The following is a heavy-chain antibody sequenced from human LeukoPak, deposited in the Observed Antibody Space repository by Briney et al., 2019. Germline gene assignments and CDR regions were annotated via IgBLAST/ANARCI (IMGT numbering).Heavy chain of an antibody. Sequence: GGSLRLSCAASGFTVSSTYMSWVRQAPGKGLEWVSVIYSGGNIYYIESVKGRFTISRDASKNTLYLQMNSLRAEDTAVYFCAGRHCSGGGCYFAGADPFDYWGQGTLVTVSS. CDR1: GFTVSSTY. V-gene: IGHV3-53*01. CDR3: AGRHCSGGGCYFAGADPFDY. CDR2: IYSGGNI. J-gene: IGHJ4*02. D-gene: IGHD2-15*01.